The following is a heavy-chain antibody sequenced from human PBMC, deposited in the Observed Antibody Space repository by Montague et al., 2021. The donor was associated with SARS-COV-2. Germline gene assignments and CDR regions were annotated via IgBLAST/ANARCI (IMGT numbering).Heavy chain of an antibody. CDR3: ARAPVAHITIFGVVTSFDY. J-gene: IGHJ4*02. Sequence: SETLSLTCTVSGGSISSYYWSWIRQPPGKGLEWIGYIYYSGSTNXXPSLKSRVTISVDTSKNQSSLKLSSVTAADTAVYYCARAPVAHITIFGVVTSFDYWGQGTLVTVSS. CDR2: IYYSGST. CDR1: GGSISSYY. V-gene: IGHV4-59*01. D-gene: IGHD3-3*01.